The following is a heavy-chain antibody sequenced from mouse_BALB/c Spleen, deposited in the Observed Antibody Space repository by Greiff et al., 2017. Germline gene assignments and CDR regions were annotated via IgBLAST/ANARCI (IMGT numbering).Heavy chain of an antibody. CDR2: ISYSGST. CDR3: ARWEDYYAMDY. J-gene: IGHJ4*01. CDR1: GYSITSDYA. V-gene: IGHV3-2*02. Sequence: ESGPGLVKPSQSLSLTCTVTGYSITSDYAWNWIRQFPGNKLEWMGYISYSGSTSYNPSLKSRISITRDTSKNQFFLQLNSVTTEDTATYYCARWEDYYAMDYWGQGTSVTVSS. D-gene: IGHD4-1*01.